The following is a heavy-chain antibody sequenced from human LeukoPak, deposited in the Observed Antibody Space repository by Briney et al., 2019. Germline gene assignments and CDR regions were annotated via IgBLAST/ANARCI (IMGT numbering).Heavy chain of an antibody. J-gene: IGHJ4*02. CDR3: ARKAYGDWDY. CDR1: GGSISSYY. D-gene: IGHD4-17*01. V-gene: IGHV4-59*12. Sequence: SETLSLTCTVSGGSISSYYWSWIRQPPGKGLEWIGYIYYSGSTNYNPSLKSRVTISVDTSKNQFSLKLSSVTAADTAVYYCARKAYGDWDYWGQGTLVTVSS. CDR2: IYYSGST.